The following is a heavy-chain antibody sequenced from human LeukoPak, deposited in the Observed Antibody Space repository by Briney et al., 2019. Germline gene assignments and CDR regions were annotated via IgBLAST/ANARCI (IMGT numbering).Heavy chain of an antibody. V-gene: IGHV3-7*03. CDR3: ARAVTTTYYYGMDV. D-gene: IGHD4-17*01. CDR2: IKRDGSVI. J-gene: IGHJ6*02. CDR1: GFIFSKYW. Sequence: GGSLRLSCAASGFIFSKYWMTWVRQAPGKGLEWVANIKRDGSVIHYVDSVKGRFTVSRDNAKNSLYLQMDSLRAEDTAVYYCARAVTTTYYYGMDVWGQGTTVTVSS.